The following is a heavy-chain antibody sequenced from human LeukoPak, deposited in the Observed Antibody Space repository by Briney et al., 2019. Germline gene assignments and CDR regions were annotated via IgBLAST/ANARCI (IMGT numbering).Heavy chain of an antibody. CDR3: GRLGARDAFEI. CDR1: GDSISPYY. V-gene: IGHV4-59*01. D-gene: IGHD1-26*01. J-gene: IGHJ3*02. CDR2: IYYSGDT. Sequence: PSETLSLTCTVSGDSISPYYWGWIRQPPGKGLEWIGYIYYSGDTTYNPSLKSRVTMSVDTSKNQFSLKLSSVTAADTAVYYCGRLGARDAFEIWGQGKMCTASS.